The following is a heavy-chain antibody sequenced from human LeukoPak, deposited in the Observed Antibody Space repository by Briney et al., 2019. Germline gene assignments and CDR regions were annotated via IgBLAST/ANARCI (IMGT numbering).Heavy chain of an antibody. J-gene: IGHJ6*02. CDR2: IKQDETEK. Sequence: GGSLRLSCTASGFTFSNFWMGWVRQAPGKGLEWVANIKQDETEKFYLGSVKGRFTISRDNAKNSLYLQMNSLRAEDTAVYYCARDPAPEYCSGGSCYYCYYGMDVWGQGTTVTVSS. CDR3: ARDPAPEYCSGGSCYYCYYGMDV. CDR1: GFTFSNFW. D-gene: IGHD2-15*01. V-gene: IGHV3-7*03.